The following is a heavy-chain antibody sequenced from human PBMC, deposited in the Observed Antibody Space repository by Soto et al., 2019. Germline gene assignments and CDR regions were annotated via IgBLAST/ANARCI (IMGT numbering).Heavy chain of an antibody. CDR1: GGSISSSNW. Sequence: QVQLQESGPGLVKPSGTLSLTCAVSGGSISSSNWWSWVRQPPGKGLEWIGEIYHSGSTNYNPSLKRRVTISVDKSKNQFSLTLSSVTAADTAVYYCARPGRRRSSGWVYYYGMDVWGQGTTVTVSS. D-gene: IGHD6-19*01. CDR3: ARPGRRRSSGWVYYYGMDV. V-gene: IGHV4-4*02. CDR2: IYHSGST. J-gene: IGHJ6*02.